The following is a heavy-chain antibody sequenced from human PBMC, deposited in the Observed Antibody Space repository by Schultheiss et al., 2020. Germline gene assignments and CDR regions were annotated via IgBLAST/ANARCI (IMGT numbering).Heavy chain of an antibody. V-gene: IGHV3-21*01. CDR3: ARDLITMVQGVISP. CDR1: GGSISSYY. Sequence: ETLSLTCAVSGGSISSYYWSWVRQAPGKGLEWVSAISGSGGSTYYADSVKGRFTISRDNAKNSLYLQMNSLRAEDTAVYYCARDLITMVQGVISPWGQGTLVTFSS. J-gene: IGHJ5*02. CDR2: ISGSGGST. D-gene: IGHD3-10*01.